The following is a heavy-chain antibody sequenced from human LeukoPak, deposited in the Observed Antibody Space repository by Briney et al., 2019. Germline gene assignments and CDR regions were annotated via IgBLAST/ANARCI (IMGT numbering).Heavy chain of an antibody. Sequence: SVKVSCKASGGTFISYAISWVRQAPGQGLEWMGRIIPIFGTANYAQKFQGRVTITTDESTSTAYMELSSLRSEDTAVYYCARGPGGEYFQHWGQGTLVTVSS. CDR3: ARGPGGEYFQH. V-gene: IGHV1-69*05. J-gene: IGHJ1*01. CDR2: IIPIFGTA. D-gene: IGHD1-26*01. CDR1: GGTFISYA.